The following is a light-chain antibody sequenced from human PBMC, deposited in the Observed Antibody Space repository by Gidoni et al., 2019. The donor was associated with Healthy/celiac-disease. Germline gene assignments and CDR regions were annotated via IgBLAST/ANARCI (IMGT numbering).Light chain of an antibody. CDR1: QSVSRSY. CDR2: GES. J-gene: IGKJ4*01. Sequence: DIVLTQSPGTLSLSPGERATLSCRDSQSVSRSYLAWYQQKPGQAPRLLIYGESSKATGIPDRCSGSGAGTDFTLTISRLETEDFAVYYCQQYGSAPSFGGGTKVEIK. V-gene: IGKV3-20*01. CDR3: QQYGSAPS.